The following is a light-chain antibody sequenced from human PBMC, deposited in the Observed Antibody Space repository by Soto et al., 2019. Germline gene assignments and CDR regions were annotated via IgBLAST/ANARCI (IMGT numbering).Light chain of an antibody. Sequence: EIVLTQSPGTLSLSPGETATLSCRASQSVSNYLAWFQQKPGQPPRLLIYDISKRAPGIPARFSGSGSGTDFTLTISRLEPEDFAVYYCQQRVTFGPGTKVDIK. V-gene: IGKV3-11*01. CDR2: DIS. CDR3: QQRVT. CDR1: QSVSNY. J-gene: IGKJ3*01.